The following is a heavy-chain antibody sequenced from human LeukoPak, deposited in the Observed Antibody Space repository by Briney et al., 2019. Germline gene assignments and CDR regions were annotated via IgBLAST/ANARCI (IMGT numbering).Heavy chain of an antibody. V-gene: IGHV1-24*01. D-gene: IGHD3-10*01. J-gene: IGHJ4*02. CDR2: FDPEDGET. Sequence: GASVKVSCKVSGYTLTELSMHWVRQAPGKGLEWMGGFDPEDGETIYAQKFQGRVTMTEDTSTDTAYMELSSLRSEDTAVYYCAASQRLLVYFDYWGQGTLVTVSS. CDR3: AASQRLLVYFDY. CDR1: GYTLTELS.